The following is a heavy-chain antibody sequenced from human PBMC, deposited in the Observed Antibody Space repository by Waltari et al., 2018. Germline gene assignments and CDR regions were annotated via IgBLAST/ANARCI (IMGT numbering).Heavy chain of an antibody. V-gene: IGHV3-7*01. CDR1: GFSFSSCW. D-gene: IGHD6-25*01. CDR2: IKDDGSER. Sequence: EVKLVESGGGLVHPGGSLRLSCAASGFSFSSCWMNWVRQAPGKGLEWVAIIKDDGSERFYVDSVEGRFTISRDNVKNSLILQMNNLRVEDTAVYYCVSGRGYILADWGQGTLLTVSS. J-gene: IGHJ4*02. CDR3: VSGRGYILAD.